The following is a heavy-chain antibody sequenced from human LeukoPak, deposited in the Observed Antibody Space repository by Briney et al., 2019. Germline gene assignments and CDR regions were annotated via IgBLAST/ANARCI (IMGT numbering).Heavy chain of an antibody. D-gene: IGHD6-19*01. J-gene: IGHJ4*02. Sequence: SGPPLVKPTQTLTLTCTFSGFSLSTRGVGVGWIRQPPVKALEWLAVIFWDDDKRYSPSLRSRLTVTKDTSENQVVLTMTNMDPVDTATYYCAHQIYGGWFLDYWGQGTLVTVSS. CDR1: GFSLSTRGVG. V-gene: IGHV2-5*02. CDR3: AHQIYGGWFLDY. CDR2: IFWDDDK.